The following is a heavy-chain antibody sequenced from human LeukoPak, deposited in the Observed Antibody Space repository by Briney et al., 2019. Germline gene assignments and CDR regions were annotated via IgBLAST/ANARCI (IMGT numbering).Heavy chain of an antibody. CDR1: GFTFSSYS. D-gene: IGHD3-22*01. V-gene: IGHV3-21*01. CDR2: ISSSSSYI. Sequence: PGGSLRLSCAASGFTFSSYSMNWVRQAPGKGLEWVSSISSSSSYIYYADSVKGRFTISRDNAKKSLYLQMNSLRAEDTAVYYCAREGYYDSSGYYPRTNAFDYWGQGTLVTVSS. CDR3: AREGYYDSSGYYPRTNAFDY. J-gene: IGHJ4*02.